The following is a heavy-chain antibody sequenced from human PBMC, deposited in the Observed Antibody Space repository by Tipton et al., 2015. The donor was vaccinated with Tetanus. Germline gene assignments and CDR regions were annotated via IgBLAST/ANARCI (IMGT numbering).Heavy chain of an antibody. CDR3: ARDDYYDGRGLYYYGLDV. CDR1: GGSFSGYY. Sequence: TLPLTCAVYGGSFSGYYWSWIRQPPGKGLEWIGEINHSGSTNYNPSLKSRVTISVGTSKNQFSLKVSSVTAADTAVYYCARDDYYDGRGLYYYGLDVWGQGTTVTVSS. CDR2: INHSGST. V-gene: IGHV4-34*01. J-gene: IGHJ6*02. D-gene: IGHD3-22*01.